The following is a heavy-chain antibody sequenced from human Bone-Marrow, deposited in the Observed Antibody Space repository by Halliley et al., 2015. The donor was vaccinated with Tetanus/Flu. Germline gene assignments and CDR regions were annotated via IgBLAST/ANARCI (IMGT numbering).Heavy chain of an antibody. CDR2: VCPGDSDP. CDR3: ARQIGNYAMDV. Sequence: GWMGLVCPGDSDPRYSPSFQGRVPIPIDKSISPAYLRWRSLQASDTAIYFCARQIGNYAMDVWGQGTTVTVSS. V-gene: IGHV5-51*01. J-gene: IGHJ6*02. D-gene: IGHD3-16*01.